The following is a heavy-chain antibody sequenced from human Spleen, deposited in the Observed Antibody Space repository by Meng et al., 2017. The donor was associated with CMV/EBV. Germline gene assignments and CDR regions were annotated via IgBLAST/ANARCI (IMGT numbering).Heavy chain of an antibody. CDR3: ARGGRTGTTFPFDY. D-gene: IGHD1-1*01. CDR1: GGSFSVYY. Sequence: YGGSFSVYYWSCIRQPPGKGLEWIGEINHSGSTNYNPSLKSRVTISVDTSKNQFSLKLSSVTAADTAVYYCARGGRTGTTFPFDYWGQGTLVTVSS. V-gene: IGHV4-34*01. CDR2: INHSGST. J-gene: IGHJ4*02.